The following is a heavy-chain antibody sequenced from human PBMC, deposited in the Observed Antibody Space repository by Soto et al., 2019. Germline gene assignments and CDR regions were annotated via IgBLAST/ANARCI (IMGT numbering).Heavy chain of an antibody. CDR1: GGTFSSYA. CDR2: IIPIFGTA. V-gene: IGHV1-69*01. CDR3: ARQITMVRGPIPRSPYDY. D-gene: IGHD3-10*01. Sequence: QVQLVQSGAEVKKPGSSVKVSCKASGGTFSSYAISWVRQAPGQGLEWMGGIIPIFGTANYAQKFQGRVTITADESTSTAYMELSSRRSEDTAVYYCARQITMVRGPIPRSPYDYWGQGTLVTVSS. J-gene: IGHJ4*02.